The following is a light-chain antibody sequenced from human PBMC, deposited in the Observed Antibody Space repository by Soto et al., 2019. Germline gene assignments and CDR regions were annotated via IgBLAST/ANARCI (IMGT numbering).Light chain of an antibody. Sequence: NFMLTQPHSVSESPGKTVTISCTRSSASIASNYVQWYQQRPGRAPTTVIYEDNQRPSGVPDRFSGSIDSSSNSASLTISGLKTEDEADYYCQSYDRNTVIFGGGTKLTVL. CDR3: QSYDRNTVI. CDR2: EDN. CDR1: SASIASNY. V-gene: IGLV6-57*03. J-gene: IGLJ2*01.